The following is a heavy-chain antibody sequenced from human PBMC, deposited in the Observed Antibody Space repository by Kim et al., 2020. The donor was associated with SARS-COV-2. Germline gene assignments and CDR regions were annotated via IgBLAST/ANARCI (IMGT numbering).Heavy chain of an antibody. J-gene: IGHJ4*02. CDR3: AGGMTVETRYFDY. V-gene: IGHV3-23*01. D-gene: IGHD4-17*01. Sequence: GGSLRLSCAASGFTFNNHDMSWVRQTPGKGLEWVSAISSSGGGTYYADSVRGRFTVSRDNSKNTMYLQMNNLKVEDTAVYYCAGGMTVETRYFDYWGQGTLVTISS. CDR2: ISSSGGGT. CDR1: GFTFNNHD.